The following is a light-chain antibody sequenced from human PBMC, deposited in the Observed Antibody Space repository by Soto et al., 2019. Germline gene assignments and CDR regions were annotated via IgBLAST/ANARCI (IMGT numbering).Light chain of an antibody. Sequence: EIVMTQSPATLSVSPGERATLSCRASQTISSDLAWYQQKPGQAPRLLVYGASTRATGIPGRFSGSGSGLEFTLTISSLQSEDSAFYFCQQYNRCPGTFGQGTKVEIK. CDR1: QTISSD. CDR2: GAS. V-gene: IGKV3-15*01. CDR3: QQYNRCPGT. J-gene: IGKJ2*01.